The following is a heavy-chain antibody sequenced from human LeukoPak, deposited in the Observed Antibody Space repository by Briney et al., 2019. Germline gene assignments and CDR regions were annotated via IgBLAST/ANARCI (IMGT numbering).Heavy chain of an antibody. J-gene: IGHJ6*04. V-gene: IGHV3-53*05. CDR3: ARAAGYDFWSGYMGV. D-gene: IGHD3-3*01. CDR2: IYSGGST. CDR1: GFTVSSNY. Sequence: GGSLRLSCAASGFTVSSNYMSWVRQAPGKGLEWVSVIYSGGSTYYADSVKGRFTISRDNSKNTLYLQMGSLRAEDMAVYYCARAAGYDFWSGYMGVWGNGTTVTVSS.